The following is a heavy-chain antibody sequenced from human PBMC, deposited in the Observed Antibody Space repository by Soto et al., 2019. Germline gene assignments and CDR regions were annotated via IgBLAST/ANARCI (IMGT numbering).Heavy chain of an antibody. D-gene: IGHD5-12*01. CDR2: ISYDGIIK. CDR3: VRDKIRGPPDYSDD. Sequence: QVQLVESGGGVVQPGRSLRLSCEASGFTFSSSPMHWVRQAPGMGLEWVAVISYDGIIKVYADSVQGRFTISRDISKNTLYLQLDSLRTENTAVYYCVRDKIRGPPDYSDDWGQGTLVTVSS. CDR1: GFTFSSSP. J-gene: IGHJ4*02. V-gene: IGHV3-30-3*01.